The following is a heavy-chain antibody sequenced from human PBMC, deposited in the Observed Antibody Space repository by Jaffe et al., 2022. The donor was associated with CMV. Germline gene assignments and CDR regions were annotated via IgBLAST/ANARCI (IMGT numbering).Heavy chain of an antibody. D-gene: IGHD2-2*01. CDR1: GFTFSSYG. J-gene: IGHJ4*02. Sequence: QVQLVESGGGVVQPGRSLRLSCAASGFTFSSYGMHWVRQAPGKGLEWVAVISYDGSNKYYADSVKGRFTISRDNSKNTLYLQMNSLRAEDTAVYYCATLRGQLPLLDYWGQGTLVTVSS. CDR2: ISYDGSNK. CDR3: ATLRGQLPLLDY. V-gene: IGHV3-30*03.